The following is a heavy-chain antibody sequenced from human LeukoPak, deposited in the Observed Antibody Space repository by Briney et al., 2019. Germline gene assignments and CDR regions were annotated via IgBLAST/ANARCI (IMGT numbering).Heavy chain of an antibody. CDR1: GYSFTSYW. J-gene: IGHJ4*02. Sequence: GESLKISCKGSGYSFTSYWIGLVRQMPGKGLEWIGIIYPGDSDTRYSPSFQGQVTISADKSISTAYLQWSSLKASDTAMYYCASSLYGGGDCKPTYFDYCGQGTLVTVSS. V-gene: IGHV5-51*01. CDR2: IYPGDSDT. D-gene: IGHD2-21*02. CDR3: ASSLYGGGDCKPTYFDY.